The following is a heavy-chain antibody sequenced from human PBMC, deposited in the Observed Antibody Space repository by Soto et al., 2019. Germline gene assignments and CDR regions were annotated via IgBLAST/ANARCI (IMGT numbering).Heavy chain of an antibody. V-gene: IGHV1-2*02. CDR2: INPNSGGT. D-gene: IGHD2-15*01. J-gene: IGHJ6*02. Sequence: ASVKVSCKASGYTFTGYYMHWVRQAPGQGLEWMGWINPNSGGTNYAQKFQGRVTMTRDTSISTAYMELSRLRSGDTAVYYCARVGGYCSGGSCYSLYYYYSMDVWGQGATVTVSS. CDR3: ARVGGYCSGGSCYSLYYYYSMDV. CDR1: GYTFTGYY.